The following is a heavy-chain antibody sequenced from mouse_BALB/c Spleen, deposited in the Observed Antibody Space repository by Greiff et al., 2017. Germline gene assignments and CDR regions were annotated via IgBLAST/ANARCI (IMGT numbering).Heavy chain of an antibody. Sequence: EVMLVESGGGLVQPGGSLRLSCATSGFTFSDFYMEWVRQPPGKRLEWIAASRNKANDYTTEYSASVKGRFIVSRDTSQSILYLQMNALRAEDTAIYYCARDIYYGYDGGFAYWGQGTLVTVSA. J-gene: IGHJ3*01. V-gene: IGHV7-1*02. CDR2: SRNKANDYTT. D-gene: IGHD2-2*01. CDR3: ARDIYYGYDGGFAY. CDR1: GFTFSDFY.